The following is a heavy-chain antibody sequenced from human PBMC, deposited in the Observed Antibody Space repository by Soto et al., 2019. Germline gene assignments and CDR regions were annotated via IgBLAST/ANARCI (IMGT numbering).Heavy chain of an antibody. Sequence: QVQLMQSGAEVKKPGASVKVSCKTSGYTFSNYGITWVRQARGQGLEWMGWISGYNGQTNYARNLQGRVTMTTDTYTSTAYMELRGLRSDDTAVYYCASNNIRGGWYNEDYWGRGTLVTVSS. D-gene: IGHD6-19*01. V-gene: IGHV1-18*01. CDR2: ISGYNGQT. CDR1: GYTFSNYG. J-gene: IGHJ4*02. CDR3: ASNNIRGGWYNEDY.